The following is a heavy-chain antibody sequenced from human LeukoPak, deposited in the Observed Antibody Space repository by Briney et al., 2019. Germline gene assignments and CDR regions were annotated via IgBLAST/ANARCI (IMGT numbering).Heavy chain of an antibody. Sequence: SETLSLTCTVSGVSISSYYWSWIRQPPGKGLKWIGSIYYSGSTNYNPSLKSRVTISVDTSKDQFSMELSSVPAADTAVYYCARGTGYYDSSGYYGTLLDYWGQGTLVTVSS. J-gene: IGHJ4*02. D-gene: IGHD3-22*01. CDR3: ARGTGYYDSSGYYGTLLDY. V-gene: IGHV4-59*01. CDR2: IYYSGST. CDR1: GVSISSYY.